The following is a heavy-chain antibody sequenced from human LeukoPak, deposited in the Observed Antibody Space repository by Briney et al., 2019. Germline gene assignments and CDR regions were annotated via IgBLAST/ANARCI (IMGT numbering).Heavy chain of an antibody. Sequence: ASVKVSCKASGYTFTSYGISWVRQAPGQGLEWMGIINPSGGSTSYAQKFQGRVTMTRDTSTSTVYMELSSLRSEDTAVYYCARALGGSGSYYYFDYWGQGTLVTVSS. CDR1: GYTFTSYG. V-gene: IGHV1-46*01. CDR2: INPSGGST. J-gene: IGHJ4*02. CDR3: ARALGGSGSYYYFDY. D-gene: IGHD3-10*01.